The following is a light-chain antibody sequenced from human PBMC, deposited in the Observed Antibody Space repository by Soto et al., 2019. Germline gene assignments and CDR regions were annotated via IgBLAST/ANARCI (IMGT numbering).Light chain of an antibody. CDR3: QQYGSTPLT. J-gene: IGKJ4*01. CDR2: DAS. CDR1: QSVKNNY. V-gene: IGKV3-20*01. Sequence: EILLKQSPDTLSLSAGERATLSCRASQSVKNNYLAWYQQKPGQAPRFLIYDASSRATGIPDRFSGSGSGTDFTLTISRLEPEDFAVYYCQQYGSTPLTFGGGTKV.